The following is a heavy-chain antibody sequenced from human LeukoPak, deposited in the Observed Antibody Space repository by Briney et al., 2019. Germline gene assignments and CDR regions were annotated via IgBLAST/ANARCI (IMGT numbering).Heavy chain of an antibody. J-gene: IGHJ6*02. D-gene: IGHD3-22*01. CDR2: ISWNSGSI. CDR1: GFTFDDYA. CDR3: ARDYGSSGYYYGYYYGMDV. Sequence: GRSLGLSCAASGFTFDDYAMHWVRQAPGKGLEWVSGISWNSGSIGYADSVKGRFTISRDNAKNSLYLQMNSLRAEDTAVYYCARDYGSSGYYYGYYYGMDVWAKGPRSPSP. V-gene: IGHV3-9*01.